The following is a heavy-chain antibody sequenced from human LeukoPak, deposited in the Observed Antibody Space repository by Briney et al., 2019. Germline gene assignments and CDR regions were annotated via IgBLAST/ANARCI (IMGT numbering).Heavy chain of an antibody. CDR1: GFTFSSYG. Sequence: GGSLRLSCAASGFTFSSYGMHWVRQAPGKGLEWVAVIWYDGSNKYYADSVKGRFTISRDNAKNSLYLQMNSLRAEDTAVYYCAKWELYSGFYYIDYWGQGTLATVSS. CDR3: AKWELYSGFYYIDY. J-gene: IGHJ4*02. D-gene: IGHD1-26*01. CDR2: IWYDGSNK. V-gene: IGHV3-33*03.